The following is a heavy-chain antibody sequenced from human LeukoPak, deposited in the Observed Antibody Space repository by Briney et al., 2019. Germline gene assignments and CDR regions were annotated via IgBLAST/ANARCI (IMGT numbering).Heavy chain of an antibody. D-gene: IGHD2-2*01. J-gene: IGHJ6*03. CDR3: ARDIVVVPAADYYYYYMDV. V-gene: IGHV4-4*07. CDR1: GGSISSYY. CDR2: IYTSGST. Sequence: SETLSLTCTVSGGSISSYYWSWIRQPAGKGLEWIGRIYTSGSTNYNPSLKSRVTMSVDTSKNQFSLKLSSVTAADTAVYYCARDIVVVPAADYYYYYMDVWGKGTTVTVSS.